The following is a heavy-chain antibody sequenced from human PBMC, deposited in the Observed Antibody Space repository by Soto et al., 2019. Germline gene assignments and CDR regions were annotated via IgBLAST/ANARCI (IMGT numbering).Heavy chain of an antibody. CDR2: INHSGST. D-gene: IGHD3-3*01. V-gene: IGHV4-34*01. CDR1: GGSFSGYY. J-gene: IGHJ5*02. Sequence: SETLSLTCAVYGGSFSGYYWSWIRQPPGKGLEWIGEINHSGSTNYNPSLKSRVTISVDTSKNQFSLKLSSVTAADTAVYYCARGKGPLLRFLEWFSWLDPWGQGTLVTVSS. CDR3: ARGKGPLLRFLEWFSWLDP.